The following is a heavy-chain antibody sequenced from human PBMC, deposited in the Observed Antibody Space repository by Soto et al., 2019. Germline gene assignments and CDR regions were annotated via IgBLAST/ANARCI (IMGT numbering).Heavy chain of an antibody. V-gene: IGHV4-39*01. CDR3: ARHGNTGSYYDAFDI. CDR1: GGSISSSRCH. J-gene: IGHJ3*02. Sequence: SETLSLTCTVSGGSISSSRCHWGWIRQPPGKGLEWIASIKYSGTTFYNPSLKSRVTLSVDTSKNQFALKLSSVTAAETAVYYCARHGNTGSYYDAFDIWGQGTMVTVSS. D-gene: IGHD1-26*01. CDR2: IKYSGTT.